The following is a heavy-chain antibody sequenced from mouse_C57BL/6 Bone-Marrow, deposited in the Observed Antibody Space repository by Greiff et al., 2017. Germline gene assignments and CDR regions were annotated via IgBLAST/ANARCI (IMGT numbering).Heavy chain of an antibody. V-gene: IGHV1-81*01. CDR3: ERLRAWFAY. CDR1: GYTFTSYG. CDR2: IYPRSGNT. D-gene: IGHD1-1*01. J-gene: IGHJ3*01. Sequence: QVQLQESGAELARPGASVKLSCKASGYTFTSYGISWVKQRTGQGLEWIGEIYPRSGNTYYNEKFKGKATLTADKSSSTAYMELRSLTSEDSAVYFCERLRAWFAYWGQGTLITVSA.